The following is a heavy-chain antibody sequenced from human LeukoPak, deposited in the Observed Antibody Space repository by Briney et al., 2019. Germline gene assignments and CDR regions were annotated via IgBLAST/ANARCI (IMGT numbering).Heavy chain of an antibody. Sequence: PSRTLSLTCTVSGGSISSGDYYWSWIRQPPGKGLEWIGYIYYTGSTDYNPSLKSRVTISVDTSKNQFSLSLGSVTAADTAVYYCAREHHTSGWHRGTDYWGQGTLVTVSS. CDR3: AREHHTSGWHRGTDY. V-gene: IGHV4-61*08. CDR2: IYYTGST. D-gene: IGHD6-19*01. J-gene: IGHJ4*02. CDR1: GGSISSGDYY.